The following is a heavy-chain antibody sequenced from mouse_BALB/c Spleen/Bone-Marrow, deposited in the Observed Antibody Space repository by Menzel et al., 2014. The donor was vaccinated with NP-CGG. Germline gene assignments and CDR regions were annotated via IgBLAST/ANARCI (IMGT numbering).Heavy chain of an antibody. V-gene: IGHV5-4*02. D-gene: IGHD2-14*01. J-gene: IGHJ4*01. CDR3: ARTYRPFALDY. CDR2: ISDGGSYT. CDR1: GFTFSDYY. Sequence: EVKLVESGGGLVKPGGSLKLSCAASGFTFSDYYMYWVRQTPERRLEWVATISDGGSYTDYPGSVKGRFTVSRDNAKNNLYLQMSSLKSEDTAMYFCARTYRPFALDYWGQGTSVTVSS.